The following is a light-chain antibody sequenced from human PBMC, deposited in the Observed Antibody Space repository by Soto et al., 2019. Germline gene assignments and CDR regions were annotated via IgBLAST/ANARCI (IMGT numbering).Light chain of an antibody. V-gene: IGKV3-15*01. CDR2: GAS. Sequence: EIVMTQSPATLSMSPGERATLSCRASQSVSSNLAWYQQKPGQAPRLLIYGASTRATGIPARFSGSGSGTEFSLTISSLQSEDFAVYYCQQYNNWPPSITLGQGTRLEIK. J-gene: IGKJ5*01. CDR3: QQYNNWPPSIT. CDR1: QSVSSN.